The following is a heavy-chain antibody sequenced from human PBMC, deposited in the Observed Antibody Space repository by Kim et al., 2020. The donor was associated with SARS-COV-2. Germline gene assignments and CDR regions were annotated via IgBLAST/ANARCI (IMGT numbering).Heavy chain of an antibody. J-gene: IGHJ4*02. D-gene: IGHD6-13*01. V-gene: IGHV4-59*08. Sequence: SETLSLTCTVSGGSISSYYWSWIRQPPGKGLEWIGYIYYSGSTNYNPSLKSRVTISVDTSKNQFSLKLSSVTAADTAVYYCARHSGSSWDYYFDYWGQGTLVTVSS. CDR1: GGSISSYY. CDR2: IYYSGST. CDR3: ARHSGSSWDYYFDY.